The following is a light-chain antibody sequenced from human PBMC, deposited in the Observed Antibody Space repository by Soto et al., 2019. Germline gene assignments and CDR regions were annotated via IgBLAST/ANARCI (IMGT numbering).Light chain of an antibody. Sequence: AIRMTQSPSSLSASTGDRVTITCRASQGISSYLAWYQQKPGKAPKLLIYAASTLQSGVPSRFSGSGSGTDFTLTISCLQYEDFATYYCQQYYSYPWTFGQGTKV. J-gene: IGKJ1*01. CDR1: QGISSY. CDR3: QQYYSYPWT. V-gene: IGKV1-8*01. CDR2: AAS.